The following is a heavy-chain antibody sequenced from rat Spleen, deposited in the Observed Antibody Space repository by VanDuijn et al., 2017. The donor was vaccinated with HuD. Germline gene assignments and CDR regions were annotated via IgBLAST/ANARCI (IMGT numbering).Heavy chain of an antibody. D-gene: IGHD1-1*01. V-gene: IGHV5S13*01. CDR1: GFTYSNYV. CDR3: AKDMGLQRGVMDA. J-gene: IGHJ4*01. CDR2: ISTGGGNT. Sequence: EVQLVESGGGLVQPGRSLKLSCAASGFTYSNYVMAWVRQAPTKGLEWVASISTGGGNTYYRDSVKGRFTISRDNAKNTLYLQMDSLRSEDTATYYCAKDMGLQRGVMDAWGQGASVTVSS.